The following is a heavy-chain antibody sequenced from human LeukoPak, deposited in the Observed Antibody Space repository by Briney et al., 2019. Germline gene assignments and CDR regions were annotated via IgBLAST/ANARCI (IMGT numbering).Heavy chain of an antibody. CDR1: GGTFSSYA. D-gene: IGHD2-2*02. CDR2: IIPIFGTA. Sequence: ASVKVSCKASGGTFSSYAISWVRQAPGQGLEWMGGIIPIFGTANYAQKFQGRVTITTDESTSTAYMELSSLRSEDTAVYYCARDYCSSTSCYMAFDYWGQGTLVTVSS. CDR3: ARDYCSSTSCYMAFDY. J-gene: IGHJ4*02. V-gene: IGHV1-69*05.